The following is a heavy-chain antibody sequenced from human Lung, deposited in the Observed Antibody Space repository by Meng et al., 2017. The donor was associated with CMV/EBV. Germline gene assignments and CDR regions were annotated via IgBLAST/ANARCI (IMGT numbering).Heavy chain of an antibody. J-gene: IGHJ5*02. V-gene: IGHV4-31*03. CDR1: RGPMSSGGYC. CDR2: SYYDGTT. CDR3: ARQAPDNWFDP. Sequence: CPVSRGPMSSGGYCWSWIRQHAEKGLEWIGYSYYDGTTHYNPSLRSRVSISVDKSKNQFSLKLNSVTAADTAVYYCARQAPDNWFDPWGQGALVTVSS.